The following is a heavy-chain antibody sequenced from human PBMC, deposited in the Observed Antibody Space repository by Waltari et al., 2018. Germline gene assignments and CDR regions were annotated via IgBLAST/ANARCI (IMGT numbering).Heavy chain of an antibody. CDR3: ASSRGLGEDAFDI. Sequence: QVQMVQSGAEVKKPGSSVKVSCKASGGTFSSYAISLGRKAPGQGLEWMGGINPIFGTANYAQKFQGRVTITTDESTSTAYMELSSLRSEDTAVYYCASSRGLGEDAFDIWGQGTMVTVSS. J-gene: IGHJ3*02. CDR2: INPIFGTA. CDR1: GGTFSSYA. V-gene: IGHV1-69*05. D-gene: IGHD3-16*01.